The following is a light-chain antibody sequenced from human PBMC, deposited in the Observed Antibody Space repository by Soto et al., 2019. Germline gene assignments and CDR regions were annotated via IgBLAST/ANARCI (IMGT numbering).Light chain of an antibody. V-gene: IGKV3D-20*02. CDR3: QQRSNWPRT. CDR1: QSVSSSY. Sequence: IPLTQSPGTLSLSPLERATLSCMASQSVSSSYLAWYQQKPGQAPRLLIYDVSNRATGIPARFSGSGSGTDFTLTISSLEPEDFAVYYCQQRSNWPRTFGQGTKVDIK. J-gene: IGKJ1*01. CDR2: DVS.